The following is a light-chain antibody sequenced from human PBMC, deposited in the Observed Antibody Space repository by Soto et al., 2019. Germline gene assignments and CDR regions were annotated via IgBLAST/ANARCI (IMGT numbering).Light chain of an antibody. CDR1: QSISSY. CDR2: AAS. V-gene: IGKV1-39*01. CDR3: QHIYCTPTA. Sequence: DIQMTQSPSSLSASVGDRVTITCRASQSISSYLNWYQQKPGKAPKLLIYAASSLQSGVPSRFSGSGSGTDFTLTISSLQPEYFSNDYCQHIYCTPTAFVGGT. J-gene: IGKJ4*01.